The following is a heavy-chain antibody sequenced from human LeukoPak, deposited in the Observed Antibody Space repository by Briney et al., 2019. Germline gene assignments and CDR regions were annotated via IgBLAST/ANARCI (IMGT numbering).Heavy chain of an antibody. V-gene: IGHV3-21*01. CDR1: GFPFSTYA. CDR2: ISSSSSYI. CDR3: GREGGVYGSYY. J-gene: IGHJ4*02. Sequence: GGSLRLSRAASGFPFSTYALNWVRQAPGKGLEWVSSISSSSSYIYYADSVRGRFTISRDNAKNSLYLQMNSLRAEDTAVYYCGREGGVYGSYYWGQGTLVTVSS. D-gene: IGHD3-22*01.